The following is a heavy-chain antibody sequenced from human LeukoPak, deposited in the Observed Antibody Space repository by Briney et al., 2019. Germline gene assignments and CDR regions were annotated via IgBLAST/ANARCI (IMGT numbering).Heavy chain of an antibody. D-gene: IGHD3-16*02. J-gene: IGHJ4*02. V-gene: IGHV3-21*01. CDR2: STGSSSYI. CDR1: GFTFSSYS. Sequence: GVSLRLSCAASGFTFSSYSMNCVRQAPGKGLEGVSSSTGSSSYILYADSVKGRFTISRDNAKTSLYLTMKSLRGEDTAVYYCARGFADFVWGSYPSSYWGQGILVTVSS. CDR3: ARGFADFVWGSYPSSY.